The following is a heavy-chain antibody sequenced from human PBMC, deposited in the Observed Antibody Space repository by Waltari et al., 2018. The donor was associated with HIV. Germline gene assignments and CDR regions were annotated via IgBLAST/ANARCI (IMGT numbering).Heavy chain of an antibody. CDR2: ISSSRSRI. V-gene: IGHV3-11*01. J-gene: IGHJ4*02. Sequence: QVQLVESGGGLVKPGGSLSLSCAASGLTFSDYYLTWIRQAPGKGLEWVSYISSSRSRICYADSVKGRFTISRDNAKNSLYLQMNSLRAEDTAVYYCASFFEDSGWYAFDDWGQGTLVTVSA. D-gene: IGHD6-19*01. CDR3: ASFFEDSGWYAFDD. CDR1: GLTFSDYY.